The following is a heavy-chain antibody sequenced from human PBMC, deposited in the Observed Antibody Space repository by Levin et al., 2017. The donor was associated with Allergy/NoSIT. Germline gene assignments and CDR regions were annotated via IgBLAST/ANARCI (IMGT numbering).Heavy chain of an antibody. CDR3: ARHSQWFVRNDF. D-gene: IGHD3-10*01. CDR2: IIYSGNT. Sequence: SETLSLTCTVSGGSINTYNYWGWIRQPPGKRLEWIGSIIYSGNTRYNPSLKSRVTMSVDSSKNQFSLRLSSVTAADTAVYYCARHSQWFVRNDFWGQGTLVTVSS. V-gene: IGHV4-39*01. CDR1: GGSINTYNY. J-gene: IGHJ4*02.